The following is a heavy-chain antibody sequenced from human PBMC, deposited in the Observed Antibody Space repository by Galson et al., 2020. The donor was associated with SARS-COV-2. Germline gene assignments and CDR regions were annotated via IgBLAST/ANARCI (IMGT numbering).Heavy chain of an antibody. J-gene: IGHJ4*02. V-gene: IGHV3-49*04. CDR3: TRDDFWSGYYGY. CDR2: IRSKAYGGTT. Sequence: GGSLRLSCTASGFTFGDYAMSWVRQAPGKGLEWVGFIRSKAYGGTTEYAASVKGRFTISRDDSKSIAYLQMNSLKTEDTAVYYCTRDDFWSGYYGYWGQGTLVTVSS. D-gene: IGHD3-3*01. CDR1: GFTFGDYA.